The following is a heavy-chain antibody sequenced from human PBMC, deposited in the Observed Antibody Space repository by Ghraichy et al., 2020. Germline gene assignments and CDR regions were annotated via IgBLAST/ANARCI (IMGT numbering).Heavy chain of an antibody. CDR2: VHYSGSS. V-gene: IGHV4-59*01. D-gene: IGHD6-13*01. CDR1: GGSISTYY. CDR3: ARDPTATWYRWYFDL. Sequence: SETLSLTCTVSGGSISTYYWSWIRQPPGKGLQWIGFVHYSGSSNSNPSLRNRVTISVDPSKNEVSLQLFSVTAADTAVYYCARDPTATWYRWYFDLWGRGTLVTVSS. J-gene: IGHJ2*01.